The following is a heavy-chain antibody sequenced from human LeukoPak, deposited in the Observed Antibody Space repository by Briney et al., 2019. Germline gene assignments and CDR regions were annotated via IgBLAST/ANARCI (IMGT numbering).Heavy chain of an antibody. CDR2: IYPGDSDT. CDR1: GYSFTRYW. D-gene: IGHD5-12*01. CDR3: ARRSGYDFNWYFDL. V-gene: IGHV5-51*01. J-gene: IGHJ2*01. Sequence: GEFLKISCRGSGYSFTRYWIGWVRQMPGRGLEWMGIIYPGDSDTRYSPSFQGQVTLSADRSISTAYLQWSSLKASDTAMYYCARRSGYDFNWYFDLWGRGTLVTVSS.